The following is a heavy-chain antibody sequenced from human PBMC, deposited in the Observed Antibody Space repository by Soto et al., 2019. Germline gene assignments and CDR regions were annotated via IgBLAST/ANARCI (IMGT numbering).Heavy chain of an antibody. CDR3: ARHSLYGSGGYVDY. Sequence: EVQLVESGGGLVKPGGSLRLSCAASGFTFSTYSMNWVRQAPGKGLEWVSAISSSSYYIYYSDSVKGRFSISRDYSKSSLSLQMNSLRAEDTAVYYCARHSLYGSGGYVDYWGQGTLVTVSS. V-gene: IGHV3-21*01. CDR2: ISSSSYYI. J-gene: IGHJ4*02. D-gene: IGHD6-19*01. CDR1: GFTFSTYS.